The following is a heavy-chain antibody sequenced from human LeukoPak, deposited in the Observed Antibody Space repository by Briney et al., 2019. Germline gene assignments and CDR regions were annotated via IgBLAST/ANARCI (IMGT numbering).Heavy chain of an antibody. CDR1: GGSISSGDYY. Sequence: SETLSLTCTVSGGSISSGDYYWRWIRQPPGKGLEWIGYIYYSGSTYYNPSLKSRVTISVDTSKNQFSLKLSSVTAADTAVYYCASSYCTNGVCHNDAFDIWGQGTMVTVSS. V-gene: IGHV4-30-4*01. D-gene: IGHD2-8*01. CDR3: ASSYCTNGVCHNDAFDI. J-gene: IGHJ3*02. CDR2: IYYSGST.